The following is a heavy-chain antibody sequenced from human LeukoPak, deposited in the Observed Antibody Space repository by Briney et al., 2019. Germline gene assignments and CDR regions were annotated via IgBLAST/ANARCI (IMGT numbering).Heavy chain of an antibody. CDR3: ARASTSGDDY. CDR2: INSSSSYI. Sequence: PGGSLRLYCAASGFTFSSYSMNWVRPAPGQGLEWFSSINSSSSYIYYAYSVKGRFTISRDNAKNSLYLQMICLSAEDTAVYYCARASTSGDDYWGQGTRVTVPT. CDR1: GFTFSSYS. D-gene: IGHD2-2*01. V-gene: IGHV3-21*01. J-gene: IGHJ4*02.